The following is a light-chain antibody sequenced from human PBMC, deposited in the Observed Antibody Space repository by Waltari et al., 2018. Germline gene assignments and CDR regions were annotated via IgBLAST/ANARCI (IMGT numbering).Light chain of an antibody. J-gene: IGLJ2*01. CDR1: SSDVGGYTY. V-gene: IGLV2-11*02. CDR2: DVS. Sequence: QSALTQPRSVSGSPGQSVTISGTGTSSDVGGYTYVSWYQQHPGKAPKLMIYDVSKRPSGVPDRFSGSKSGNTASLTISGLQAEDEADYYCCSYAGSYVVFGGGTKLTVL. CDR3: CSYAGSYVV.